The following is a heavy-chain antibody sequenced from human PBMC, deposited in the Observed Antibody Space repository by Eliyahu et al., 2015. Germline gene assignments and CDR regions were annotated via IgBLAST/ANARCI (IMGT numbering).Heavy chain of an antibody. CDR2: ISYDGSNK. J-gene: IGHJ4*02. V-gene: IGHV3-30*18. D-gene: IGHD3-16*01. CDR1: GFTFSSYG. Sequence: QVQLVXSGXGXVQPGRSLRLSCAASGFTFSSYGMHWVRQAPGKGLEWVAVISYDGSNKYYADSVKGRFTISRDNSKNTLYLQMNSLRAEDTAVYYCAKEEGAFDYWGQGTLVTVSS. CDR3: AKEEGAFDY.